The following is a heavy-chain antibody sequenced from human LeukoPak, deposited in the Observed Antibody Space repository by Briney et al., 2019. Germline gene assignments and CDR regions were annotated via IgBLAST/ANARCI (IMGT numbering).Heavy chain of an antibody. Sequence: TGGSLRLSCAASGFTFSSYSMNWVRQAPGKGLEWVSSISSSSSYIYYADSVKGRFTISRDNAKNSLYLQMNSLRAEDTAVYYCARVTTVTTDVYYYGMDVWGQGTTVTVSS. D-gene: IGHD4-17*01. CDR3: ARVTTVTTDVYYYGMDV. CDR1: GFTFSSYS. J-gene: IGHJ6*02. V-gene: IGHV3-21*01. CDR2: ISSSSSYI.